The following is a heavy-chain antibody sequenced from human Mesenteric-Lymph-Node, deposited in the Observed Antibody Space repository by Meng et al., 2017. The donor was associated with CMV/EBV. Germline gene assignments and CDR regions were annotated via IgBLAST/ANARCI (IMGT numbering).Heavy chain of an antibody. CDR1: GYSISSGYY. V-gene: IGHV4-38-2*02. CDR2: IYHSGST. Sequence: GSLRLSCTVSGYSISSGYYWGWIRQPPGKGLEWIGSIYHSGSTYYNPSLKSRVTISVDTSKNQFSLKLNSLTAADTAIYYCAREGGGYDYWGQGTLVTVSS. J-gene: IGHJ4*02. CDR3: AREGGGYDY. D-gene: IGHD1-26*01.